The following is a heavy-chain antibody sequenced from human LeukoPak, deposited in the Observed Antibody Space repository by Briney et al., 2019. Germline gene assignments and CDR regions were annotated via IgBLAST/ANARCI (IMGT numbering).Heavy chain of an antibody. D-gene: IGHD1-26*01. J-gene: IGHJ6*03. CDR1: GFTFSSYG. CDR2: IWYDGSNK. Sequence: GRSLRLSCAASGFTFSSYGMHWVRQAPGKGLEWVAVIWYDGSNKYYADSVKGRFTISRDNSKNTLYLQMNSLRAEDTAVYYCARIVSYYYYMDVWGKGTTVTVSS. CDR3: ARIVSYYYYMDV. V-gene: IGHV3-33*01.